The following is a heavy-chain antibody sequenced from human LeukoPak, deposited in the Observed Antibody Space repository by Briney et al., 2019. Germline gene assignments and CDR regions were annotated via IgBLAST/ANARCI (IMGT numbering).Heavy chain of an antibody. V-gene: IGHV3-23*01. D-gene: IGHD3-9*01. CDR2: ISGSGGTT. CDR1: RFTLNTYA. Sequence: PGGSLRLSCAASRFTLNTYAMSWVRQAPGKGLEWVSAISGSGGTTSYADSVRGRFAISRDNSQSTLYLQMNSLRVDDTAVYYCVLRYTNSWYFDFWGQGTLVTVSS. CDR3: VLRYTNSWYFDF. J-gene: IGHJ4*02.